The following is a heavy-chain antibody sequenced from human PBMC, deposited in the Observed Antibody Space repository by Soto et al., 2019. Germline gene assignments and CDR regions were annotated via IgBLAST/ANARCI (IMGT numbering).Heavy chain of an antibody. J-gene: IGHJ6*02. CDR2: ITSNGGNT. CDR3: ASSIPFGGGIDV. V-gene: IGHV3-64*01. Sequence: EVQLVESGGGLVQPGRSLRLSCAASGFTFSSYAMHWVRQAPGKGLEYVSAITSNGGNTDYASSVKGRFTISRDNSKNSLYRTMGGLRAEDIAVYYGASSIPFGGGIDVWGQGTTVTVSS. D-gene: IGHD3-3*02. CDR1: GFTFSSYA.